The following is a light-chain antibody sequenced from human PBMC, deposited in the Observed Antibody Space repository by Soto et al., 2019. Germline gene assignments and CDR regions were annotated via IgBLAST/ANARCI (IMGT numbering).Light chain of an antibody. V-gene: IGKV1-39*01. CDR3: QQTYRTTLT. Sequence: DIQMTQSPSSLPASIGYRVTGTCRASQSIRGYLNWYQNKQGKAPKVLIFAASSLQTGVPLRLSGSGYGTNLTITISNMHNEDFETYSCQQTYRTTLTFGGGTKVDIK. CDR2: AAS. J-gene: IGKJ4*01. CDR1: QSIRGY.